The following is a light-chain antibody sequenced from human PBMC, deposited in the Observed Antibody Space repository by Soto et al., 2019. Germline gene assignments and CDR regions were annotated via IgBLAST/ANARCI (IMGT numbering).Light chain of an antibody. CDR3: SSYTGSNIRYV. Sequence: QSALTQPASVSGSPGQSITISCTGTSNDVGGYNYVSWYQHHPGKAPKLTIYEVSDRPSGVSNRFSGSKSGNTASLTISGLQAEDEADYYCSSYTGSNIRYVFGTGTKVTVL. J-gene: IGLJ1*01. V-gene: IGLV2-14*01. CDR1: SNDVGGYNY. CDR2: EVS.